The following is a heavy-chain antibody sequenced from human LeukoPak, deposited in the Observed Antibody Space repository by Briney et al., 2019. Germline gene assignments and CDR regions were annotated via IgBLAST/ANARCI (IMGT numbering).Heavy chain of an antibody. J-gene: IGHJ5*02. CDR2: IIPIFGTA. V-gene: IGHV1-69*13. D-gene: IGHD2-2*01. CDR3: ARHRDRVVPAAMPWFDP. Sequence: SVKVSCKASGGTFSSYAISWVRQAPGQGLEWMGGIIPIFGTANYAQKFQGRVTITADESTSTAYMELRSLRSDDTAVYYCARHRDRVVPAAMPWFDPWGQGTLVTVSS. CDR1: GGTFSSYA.